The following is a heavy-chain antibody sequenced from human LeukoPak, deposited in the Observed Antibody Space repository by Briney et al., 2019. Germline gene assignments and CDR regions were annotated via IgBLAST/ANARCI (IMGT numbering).Heavy chain of an antibody. CDR1: GFALSRYW. Sequence: GGSLRLSCAASGFALSRYWMHWVSQAPGKGLVWVSDINSDGSITRYADSVKGRFTISRDNAKNTLYLQMNSLRAEDTAVYYCASRDYTSSKYWGQATLVTVSS. CDR3: ASRDYTSSKY. CDR2: INSDGSIT. J-gene: IGHJ4*02. V-gene: IGHV3-74*01. D-gene: IGHD2-2*02.